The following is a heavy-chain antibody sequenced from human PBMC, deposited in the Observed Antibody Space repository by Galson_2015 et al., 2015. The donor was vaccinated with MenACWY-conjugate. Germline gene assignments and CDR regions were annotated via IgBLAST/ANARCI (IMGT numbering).Heavy chain of an antibody. Sequence: CLRLSCAASGFTFGDYAVSWVRQAPGKGLEWVGFVRSKAYGGTTEYAASVKGRFTISRDDSKSIAYLQMNSLKTEDTAVYFCTRVGYCSGCVWSPLGYWGQGTLVPVSS. CDR1: GFTFGDYA. CDR2: VRSKAYGGTT. CDR3: TRVGYCSGCVWSPLGY. V-gene: IGHV3-49*04. D-gene: IGHD2-8*02. J-gene: IGHJ4*02.